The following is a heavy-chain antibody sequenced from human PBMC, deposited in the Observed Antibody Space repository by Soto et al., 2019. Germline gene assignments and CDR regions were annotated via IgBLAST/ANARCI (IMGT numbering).Heavy chain of an antibody. Sequence: QVQLVESGGGVVQPGRSLRLSCAASGFTFSSYGMHWVRQAPGKGLEWVAVIWYDGSNKYYADSVKGRFTISRDNSKNTLYLQINSLRADDTAVYYCARDRVISGWYSLYYYYGMDVWGQGTTVTVSS. V-gene: IGHV3-33*01. CDR3: ARDRVISGWYSLYYYYGMDV. J-gene: IGHJ6*02. CDR1: GFTFSSYG. D-gene: IGHD6-19*01. CDR2: IWYDGSNK.